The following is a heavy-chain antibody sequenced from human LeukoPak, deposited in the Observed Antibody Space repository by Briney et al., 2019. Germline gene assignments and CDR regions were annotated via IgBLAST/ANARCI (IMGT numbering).Heavy chain of an antibody. Sequence: SETLSLTXTVSGGSISSGSYYWSWIRQPAGKGLEWIGRIYTSESSNYNPSLKSRVTISADTSKNQFFLKLNSVTAADTAVYYCARGIGSSSSNWFDPWGQGTLVTVSS. V-gene: IGHV4-61*02. CDR3: ARGIGSSSSNWFDP. D-gene: IGHD6-13*01. J-gene: IGHJ5*02. CDR1: GGSISSGSYY. CDR2: IYTSESS.